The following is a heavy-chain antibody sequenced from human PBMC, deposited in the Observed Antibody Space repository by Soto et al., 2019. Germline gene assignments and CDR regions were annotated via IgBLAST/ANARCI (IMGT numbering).Heavy chain of an antibody. V-gene: IGHV1-18*04. D-gene: IGHD3-10*01. CDR1: GYTFTSYG. Sequence: ASVKVSCKASGYTFTSYGITWVRQAPGQGLEWMGWISAHNGDTTYAQKFQGRVTMTTDTPTRTAYMELRSLRSDDTAVYFCARVRLSLFDYWGQGTLVTVSS. CDR3: ARVRLSLFDY. J-gene: IGHJ4*02. CDR2: ISAHNGDT.